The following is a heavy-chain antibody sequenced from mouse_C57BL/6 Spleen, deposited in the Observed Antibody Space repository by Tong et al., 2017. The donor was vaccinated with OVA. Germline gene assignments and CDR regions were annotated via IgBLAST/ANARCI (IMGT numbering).Heavy chain of an antibody. CDR1: GYTFTDYE. V-gene: IGHV1-15*01. CDR3: TRTGYGSSYGYFDV. D-gene: IGHD1-1*01. CDR2: IDPETGGT. J-gene: IGHJ1*03. Sequence: VQLQESGAELVRPGASVTLSCKASGYTFTDYEMHWVKQTPVHGLEWIGAIDPETGGTAYNQKFKGKAILTADKSSSTAYMELRSLTSEDSAVYYCTRTGYGSSYGYFDVWGTGTTVTVSS.